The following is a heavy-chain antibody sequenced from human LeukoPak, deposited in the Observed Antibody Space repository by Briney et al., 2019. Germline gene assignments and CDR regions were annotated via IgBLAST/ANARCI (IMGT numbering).Heavy chain of an antibody. CDR2: ISSSSSYI. Sequence: PGGSLRLSCAASGLTFSSYSMNWVRQAPGKGLEWVSSISSSSSYIYYADSVKGRFTITRDNAKNTLYLQMNSLRAEDTAVYYCARDPAPYYDSSGYSGYWGQGTLVTVSS. V-gene: IGHV3-21*01. CDR1: GLTFSSYS. J-gene: IGHJ4*02. CDR3: ARDPAPYYDSSGYSGY. D-gene: IGHD3-22*01.